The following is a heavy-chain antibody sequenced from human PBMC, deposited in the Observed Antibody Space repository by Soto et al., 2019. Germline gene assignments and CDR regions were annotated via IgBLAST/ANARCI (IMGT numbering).Heavy chain of an antibody. J-gene: IGHJ5*01. V-gene: IGHV1-18*04. CDR2: VIGNNGAS. Sequence: QVQLMQSGTEVKKPGASVTVSCKASGYTSADFGISWVRQAPGQGLEWMGWVIGNNGASNPAPKVQGRITMTLDTSTGVSYMALRSLRSDDTAIYYCVRDQKYFRVNGNWFDSWGQGTLVSVSS. D-gene: IGHD2-2*01. CDR3: VRDQKYFRVNGNWFDS. CDR1: GYTSADFG.